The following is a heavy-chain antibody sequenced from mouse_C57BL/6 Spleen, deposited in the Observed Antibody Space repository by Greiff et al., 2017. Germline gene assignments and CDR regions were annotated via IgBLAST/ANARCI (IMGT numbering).Heavy chain of an antibody. Sequence: DVKLVESGAELVKPGASVKLSCTASGFNIKDYYMRWVKQRTEQGLEWIGRIDPEDGETKYAPKFQGKATITADTSSNTASLQLSSLTSEDTAVYYCASTVGFDYWGQGTTLTVSS. CDR1: GFNIKDYY. D-gene: IGHD1-1*01. J-gene: IGHJ2*01. V-gene: IGHV14-2*01. CDR3: ASTVGFDY. CDR2: IDPEDGET.